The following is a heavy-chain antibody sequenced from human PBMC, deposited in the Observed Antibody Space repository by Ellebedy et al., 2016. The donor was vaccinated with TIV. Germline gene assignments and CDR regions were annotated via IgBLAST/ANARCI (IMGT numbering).Heavy chain of an antibody. CDR2: ISGSSSSTI. J-gene: IGHJ4*02. Sequence: GESLKISXAASGFTFSIYSMNWVRQAPGKGLEWVSYISGSSSSTIYYADAVKGRFTISRDNAKNSLYLQMNSLRAEDTAVYYCVERFDFWGQGTLVTVSS. CDR1: GFTFSIYS. V-gene: IGHV3-48*04. CDR3: VERFDF.